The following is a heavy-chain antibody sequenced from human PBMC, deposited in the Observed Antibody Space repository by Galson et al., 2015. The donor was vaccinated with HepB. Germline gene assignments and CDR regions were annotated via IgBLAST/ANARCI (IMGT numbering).Heavy chain of an antibody. CDR2: MKPNNGNT. Sequence: SVKVSCKASGYTFTNDDINWVRRATGQGLEWMGWMKPNNGNTGYAQRFQGRVTMTSDTSINTAYMELSGLTSEDTAIYYCVRWTSINCDWGQGTLVTVSS. V-gene: IGHV1-8*01. CDR3: VRWTSINCD. CDR1: GYTFTNDD. D-gene: IGHD2-2*01. J-gene: IGHJ4*02.